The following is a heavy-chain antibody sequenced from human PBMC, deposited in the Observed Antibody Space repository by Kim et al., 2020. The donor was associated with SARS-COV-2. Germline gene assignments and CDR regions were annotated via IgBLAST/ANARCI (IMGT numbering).Heavy chain of an antibody. CDR3: ARRTSAYSTLDC. V-gene: IGHV4-39*01. J-gene: IGHJ4*02. D-gene: IGHD3-22*01. Sequence: YNPALKSRVTISIDTAKKYFSRRWTSVTAADTAVYFCARRTSAYSTLDCWGQGALVTVSS.